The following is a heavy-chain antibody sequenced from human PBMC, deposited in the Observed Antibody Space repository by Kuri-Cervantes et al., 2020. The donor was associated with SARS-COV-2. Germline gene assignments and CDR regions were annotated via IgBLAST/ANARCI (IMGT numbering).Heavy chain of an antibody. CDR3: ARERVGYCSGGSCYASDYYYYGMDV. V-gene: IGHV1-2*04. J-gene: IGHJ6*02. Sequence: ASVKVSCKASGYTFTGYYMHWVRQAPGQGLEWMGWINPNSGGTNYAQKFQGWVTMTRDTSISTAYTELSRLRSDDTAVYYCARERVGYCSGGSCYASDYYYYGMDVWGQGTTVTVSS. CDR1: GYTFTGYY. CDR2: INPNSGGT. D-gene: IGHD2-15*01.